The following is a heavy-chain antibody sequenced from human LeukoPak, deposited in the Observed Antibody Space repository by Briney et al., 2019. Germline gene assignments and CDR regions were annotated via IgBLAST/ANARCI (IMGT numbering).Heavy chain of an antibody. CDR1: GFTFDDYA. D-gene: IGHD3-9*01. CDR2: ISWNGGSI. V-gene: IGHV3-9*01. CDR3: ARRFDLFEY. J-gene: IGHJ4*02. Sequence: LAGGSLRLSCAASGFTFDDYAMHWVRQAPGKGLEWVSGISWNGGSIGYADSVKGRFTISRDNSKNTLYLQMNTLRAEDTAIYYCARRFDLFEYWGQGTLVIVSS.